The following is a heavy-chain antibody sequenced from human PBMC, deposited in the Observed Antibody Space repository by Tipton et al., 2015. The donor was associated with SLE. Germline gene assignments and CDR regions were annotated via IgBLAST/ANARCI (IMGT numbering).Heavy chain of an antibody. CDR2: IDSDGTIT. Sequence: SLRLSCTASGFIFSNYRMSWVRQAPGKGLEWVSRIDSDGTITNYADTVKGRFTISRDNSKNTLDLQMGSLRAEDTAVYYCARDGLRGIGKFFDYWGQGTLVTVSS. D-gene: IGHD3/OR15-3a*01. J-gene: IGHJ4*02. V-gene: IGHV3-74*01. CDR1: GFIFSNYR. CDR3: ARDGLRGIGKFFDY.